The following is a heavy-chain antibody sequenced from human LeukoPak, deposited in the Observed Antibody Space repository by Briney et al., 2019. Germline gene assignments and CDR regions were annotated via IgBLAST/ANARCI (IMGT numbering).Heavy chain of an antibody. Sequence: GGSLRLSCAASGLTFSSYAMHWVRQAPGKGLEWVAVISYDGSNKYYADSVKGRFTISRDNSKNTLYLQMNSLRAEDTAVYYCARSRGRYCSSTSCYTAFDYWGQGTLVTVSS. CDR1: GLTFSSYA. V-gene: IGHV3-30-3*01. CDR3: ARSRGRYCSSTSCYTAFDY. CDR2: ISYDGSNK. J-gene: IGHJ4*02. D-gene: IGHD2-2*02.